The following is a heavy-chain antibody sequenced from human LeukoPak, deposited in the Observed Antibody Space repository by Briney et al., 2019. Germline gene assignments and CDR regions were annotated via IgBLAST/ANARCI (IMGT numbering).Heavy chain of an antibody. D-gene: IGHD6-13*01. V-gene: IGHV3-30*18. CDR1: GFSFSSYG. Sequence: PGGSLRLSCAASGFSFSSYGLHWVRQAPGKGLEWVALISYDGSNKYYADSVKGRFTISRDNSKNTLYLQMNSLRAEDTAVYYCAKETAGNFDYWGQGTLVTVSS. J-gene: IGHJ4*02. CDR3: AKETAGNFDY. CDR2: ISYDGSNK.